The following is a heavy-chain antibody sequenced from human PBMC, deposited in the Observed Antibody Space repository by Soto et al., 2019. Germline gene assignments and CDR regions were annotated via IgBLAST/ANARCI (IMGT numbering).Heavy chain of an antibody. CDR3: ARNWNLAAIPAAYFDA. Sequence: PSETLSLTCAVSGGSISSGGYSWSWIRQPPGKGLEWIGYIYHSGSTYYNPSLKSLVTISVDRSKNQFSLKLSSVTAADTAVYYCARNWNLAAIPAAYFDAWGQGTLVTVSS. CDR2: IYHSGST. V-gene: IGHV4-30-2*01. D-gene: IGHD2-2*01. CDR1: GGSISSGGYS. J-gene: IGHJ4*02.